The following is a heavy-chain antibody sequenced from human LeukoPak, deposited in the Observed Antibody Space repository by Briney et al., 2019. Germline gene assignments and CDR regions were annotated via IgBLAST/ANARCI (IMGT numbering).Heavy chain of an antibody. V-gene: IGHV3-23*01. CDR2: VTGSGGSI. J-gene: IGHJ4*02. D-gene: IGHD6-13*01. CDR3: ARETAAGFDY. Sequence: GGSLRLSCAASGFTLSSYSMTWVPHAPGKGLEWVSVVTGSGGSIYNADSVKIRFAISRDNSKNTLYLQMNSLRAEDTAVYYCARETAAGFDYWGQGTLVTVSS. CDR1: GFTLSSYS.